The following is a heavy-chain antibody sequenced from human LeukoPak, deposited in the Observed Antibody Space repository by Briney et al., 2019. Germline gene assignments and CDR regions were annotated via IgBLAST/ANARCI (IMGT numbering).Heavy chain of an antibody. D-gene: IGHD6-13*01. CDR2: IYHSGST. Sequence: SETLSLTCTVSGYSISSGYYWGWIRQPPGKGLEWIGSIYHSGSTYYNPSLKSRVTISVDTSKNQFSLKLSSVTAADTAVYYCAIGRGSSWSHYYYYYMDVWGKGTTVTVSS. CDR1: GYSISSGYY. J-gene: IGHJ6*03. CDR3: AIGRGSSWSHYYYYYMDV. V-gene: IGHV4-38-2*02.